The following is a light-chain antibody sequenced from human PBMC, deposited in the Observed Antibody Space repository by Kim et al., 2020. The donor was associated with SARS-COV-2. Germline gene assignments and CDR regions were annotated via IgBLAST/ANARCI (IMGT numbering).Light chain of an antibody. V-gene: IGKV3-20*01. CDR3: QQYGSSPRT. J-gene: IGKJ4*01. CDR2: GAS. CDR1: QSVTSNN. Sequence: SPGERATLSCRASQSVTSNNLAWYQQKPGQAPRLLIYGASSRATGIPDRFSCSGSGTDFTLTISSLEPEDFVVYYCQQYGSSPRTFGGGTKVDIK.